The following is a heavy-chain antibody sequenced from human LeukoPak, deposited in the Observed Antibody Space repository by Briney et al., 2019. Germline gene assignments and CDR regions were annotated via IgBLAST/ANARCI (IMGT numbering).Heavy chain of an antibody. V-gene: IGHV3-23*01. J-gene: IGHJ4*02. CDR1: GFTFSSYA. CDR3: AKDHNPVYSSSSYFDD. Sequence: PGGSLRLSCAASGFTFSSYAMSWVRQAPGKGLEWVSAISGCGGSTYYADSVEGRFTISRDNSKNTLYLQMNSLRAEDTAVYYCAKDHNPVYSSSSYFDDWGQGTLVTVSS. CDR2: ISGCGGST. D-gene: IGHD6-6*01.